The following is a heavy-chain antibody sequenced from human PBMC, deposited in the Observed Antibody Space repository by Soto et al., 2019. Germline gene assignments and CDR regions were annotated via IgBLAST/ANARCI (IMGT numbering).Heavy chain of an antibody. CDR1: GGTFSSYA. Sequence: QVQLVQSGAEVKKPGSSVKVSCKASGGTFSSYAISWVRQAPGQGLEWMGGLIPIFGTANYAQKFQGRVTITADESTSTAYMELSSLRSEDTAVYYCARVPRIAVAGTNYYYGMDVWGQGTTVTVSS. V-gene: IGHV1-69*01. CDR2: LIPIFGTA. J-gene: IGHJ6*02. D-gene: IGHD6-19*01. CDR3: ARVPRIAVAGTNYYYGMDV.